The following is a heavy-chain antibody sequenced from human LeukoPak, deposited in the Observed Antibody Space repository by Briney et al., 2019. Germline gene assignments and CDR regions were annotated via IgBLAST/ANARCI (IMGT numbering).Heavy chain of an antibody. Sequence: GGSLRLSCAASGFTFSCYGMSWVRQAPGKGLEWVSAISGSGGSTYYADSVKGRFTISRDNAKNSLYLQMNSLRAEDTAVYYCAELGITMIGGVWGKGTTVTISS. CDR3: AELGITMIGGV. V-gene: IGHV3-23*01. J-gene: IGHJ6*04. D-gene: IGHD3-10*02. CDR2: ISGSGGST. CDR1: GFTFSCYG.